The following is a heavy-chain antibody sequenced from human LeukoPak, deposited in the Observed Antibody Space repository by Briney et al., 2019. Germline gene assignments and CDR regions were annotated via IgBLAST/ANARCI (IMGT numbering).Heavy chain of an antibody. V-gene: IGHV1-69*13. J-gene: IGHJ6*03. D-gene: IGHD3-10*01. CDR1: GGTFSSYA. CDR3: ARARTDYYGSGSYWRGYYYYYMDV. Sequence: ASVKVSCKASGGTFSSYAISWVRQAPGQGLEWMGGIIPIFGAANYAQKFQGRVTITADESTSTAYMELSSLRSEDTAVYYCARARTDYYGSGSYWRGYYYYYMDVWGKGTTVTISS. CDR2: IIPIFGAA.